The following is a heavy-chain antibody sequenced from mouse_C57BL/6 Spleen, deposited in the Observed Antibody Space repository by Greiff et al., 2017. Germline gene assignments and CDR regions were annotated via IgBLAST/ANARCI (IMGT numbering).Heavy chain of an antibody. D-gene: IGHD2-3*01. V-gene: IGHV1-81*01. Sequence: VMLVESGAELARPGASVKLSCKASGYTFTSYGISWVKQRTGQGLEWIGEIYPRSGNTYYNEKFKGKATLTADKSSSTAYMELRSLTSEDSAVYFCARGGYYAPDYWGQGTTLTVSS. CDR3: ARGGYYAPDY. J-gene: IGHJ2*01. CDR2: IYPRSGNT. CDR1: GYTFTSYG.